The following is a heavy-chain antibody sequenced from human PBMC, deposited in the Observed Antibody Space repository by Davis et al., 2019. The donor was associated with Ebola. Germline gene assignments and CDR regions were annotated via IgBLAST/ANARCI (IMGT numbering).Heavy chain of an antibody. V-gene: IGHV3-23*01. Sequence: GESLKISCAASGFTFSDFAMNWVRQAPGKRLEWVSSITGNGRDRYLADSVRGRFTISRDSSKNTVDLQMNTLRVEDTALYYCAKDIQSVGATTVYGLDVWGQGTTVTVSS. CDR3: AKDIQSVGATTVYGLDV. D-gene: IGHD1-26*01. CDR2: ITGNGRDR. J-gene: IGHJ6*02. CDR1: GFTFSDFA.